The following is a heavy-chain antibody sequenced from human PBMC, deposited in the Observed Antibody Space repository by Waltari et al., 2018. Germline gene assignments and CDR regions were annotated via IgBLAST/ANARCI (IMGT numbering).Heavy chain of an antibody. CDR1: GYTFTDYY. Sequence: EVQLVQSGAEVKKPGDTVKISCKASGYTFTDYYLHWVQQAPGNGLEWMGRVDPEDGETRYEEKFQGRVTITADTSTDTAYMELSSLRSEDTAVYYCATDLVTYFDYWGQGTLVTVSS. V-gene: IGHV1-69-2*01. D-gene: IGHD4-4*01. CDR3: ATDLVTYFDY. J-gene: IGHJ4*02. CDR2: VDPEDGET.